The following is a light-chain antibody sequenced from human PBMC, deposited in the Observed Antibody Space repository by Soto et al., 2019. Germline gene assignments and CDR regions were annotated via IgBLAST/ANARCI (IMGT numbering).Light chain of an antibody. V-gene: IGKV3-15*01. CDR1: QSVGSN. Sequence: EMVMTQSPATLYVSPGESATLSCRASQSVGSNLAWYQQKPGQAPRLLIYGASTRATGTPTRFSGSGSGTDFTLSISSLQSEDFAVYYCLEYTDWSSTFGQGTKLDIK. CDR2: GAS. CDR3: LEYTDWSST. J-gene: IGKJ2*01.